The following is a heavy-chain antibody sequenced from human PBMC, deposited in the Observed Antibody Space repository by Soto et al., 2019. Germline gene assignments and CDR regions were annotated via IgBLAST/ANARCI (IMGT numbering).Heavy chain of an antibody. CDR2: IYHSGST. CDR1: GGSISSGGYS. CDR3: ARALWEGGGVFNI. J-gene: IGHJ3*02. D-gene: IGHD1-26*01. Sequence: PSETLSLTCAVSGGSISSGGYSWSWIRQPPGKGLEWIGYIYHSGSTYYNPSLRSRVTISVDRSKDQFSLNLRSVTAAATAVYYWARALWEGGGVFNIGGQGKMVTVSS. V-gene: IGHV4-30-2*01.